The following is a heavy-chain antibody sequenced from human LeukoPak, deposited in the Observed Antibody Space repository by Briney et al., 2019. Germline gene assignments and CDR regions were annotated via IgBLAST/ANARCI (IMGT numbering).Heavy chain of an antibody. CDR2: IYYSGST. CDR3: ARQDRSIMITFGGVIS. J-gene: IGHJ4*02. Sequence: SETLSLTCTVSGYSISSGYYWGWIRQPPGKGLEWIGSIYYSGSTYYNPSLKSRVTISVDTSKNQFSLKLSSVTAADTAVYYCARQDRSIMITFGGVISWGQGTLVTVSS. V-gene: IGHV4-38-2*02. CDR1: GYSISSGYY. D-gene: IGHD3-16*01.